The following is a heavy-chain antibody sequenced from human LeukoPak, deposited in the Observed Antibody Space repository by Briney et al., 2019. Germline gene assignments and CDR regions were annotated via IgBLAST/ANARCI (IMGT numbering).Heavy chain of an antibody. Sequence: ASVKVSCKASGYTFTSHGISWVRQAPGQGLEWMGWISAYNGNTNYAQKLQGRVSMTTDTSTSTAYMDLRSLRSDDTAVYYCARRTTCIGWRPSESPSCFDYWGQGTLVTVSS. V-gene: IGHV1-18*01. CDR3: ARRTTCIGWRPSESPSCFDY. CDR2: ISAYNGNT. D-gene: IGHD2-21*02. CDR1: GYTFTSHG. J-gene: IGHJ4*02.